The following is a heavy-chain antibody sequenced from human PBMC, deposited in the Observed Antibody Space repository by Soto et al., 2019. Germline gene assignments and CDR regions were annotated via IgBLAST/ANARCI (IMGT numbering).Heavy chain of an antibody. Sequence: QVQLVQSGAEVKKPGSSVTVSCKASGGTFSSYAISWVRQAPGQGLEWMGGVIPIFGTANYAQKFQGRVTTTADNSTSEAYMGLSSLSSEDPAVYYGAGGSKLEYGSSPHHPNYYYYGMDVWGQGTTVTVSS. J-gene: IGHJ6*02. CDR2: VIPIFGTA. CDR1: GGTFSSYA. CDR3: AGGSKLEYGSSPHHPNYYYYGMDV. V-gene: IGHV1-69*06. D-gene: IGHD6-6*01.